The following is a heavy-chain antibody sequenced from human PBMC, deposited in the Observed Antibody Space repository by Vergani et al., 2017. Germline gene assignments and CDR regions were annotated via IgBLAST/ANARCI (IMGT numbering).Heavy chain of an antibody. CDR1: GFTFSSYA. CDR3: AKGVPAIFGVVTYFDY. V-gene: IGHV3-23*01. J-gene: IGHJ4*02. D-gene: IGHD3-3*01. Sequence: EVQLLESGGGLVQPGGSLRLSCAASGFTFSSYALSWVRQAPGKGLEWVSAISGSGGSTYYADSVKGRFTISRDNSKNTLYLQMNSLRAEDTAVYYWAKGVPAIFGVVTYFDYWGQGTLVTVSS. CDR2: ISGSGGST.